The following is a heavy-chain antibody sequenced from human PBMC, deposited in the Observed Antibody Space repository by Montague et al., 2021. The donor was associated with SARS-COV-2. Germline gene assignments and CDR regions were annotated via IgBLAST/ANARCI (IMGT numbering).Heavy chain of an antibody. J-gene: IGHJ6*01. V-gene: IGHV4-31*03. CDR2: IYSSGTT. D-gene: IGHD2-15*01. CDR1: GGSIRSSDNY. Sequence: TLSLTCTVSGGSIRSSDNYRSWIRQHPGKGLEWIGYIYSSGTTYYNPSLRSRVTISVDKSKNQFSLNLRSVTAADAAVYYCARGERRKVRWGPGRGSEIDKEYGLDVWGQGTTVIISS. CDR3: ARGERRKVRWGPGRGSEIDKEYGLDV.